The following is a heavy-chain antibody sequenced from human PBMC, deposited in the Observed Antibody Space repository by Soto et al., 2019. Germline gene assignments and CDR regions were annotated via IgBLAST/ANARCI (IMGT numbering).Heavy chain of an antibody. Sequence: QVQLVQSGAEVKKPGSSVKVSCKASGGTFSSYAISWVRQAPGQGLEWMGGIIPIFGTANYAQKFQGRVTITADESTSTGYMELSSLRSEDTAVYYCARSSEAPKRAYYYGMDVWGQGTTVTVSS. D-gene: IGHD6-19*01. CDR2: IIPIFGTA. CDR1: GGTFSSYA. CDR3: ARSSEAPKRAYYYGMDV. J-gene: IGHJ6*02. V-gene: IGHV1-69*12.